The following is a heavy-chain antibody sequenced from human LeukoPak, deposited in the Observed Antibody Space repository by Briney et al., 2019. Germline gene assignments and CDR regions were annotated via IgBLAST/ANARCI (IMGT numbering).Heavy chain of an antibody. Sequence: GASVKVSCKASGYTFTSYDINWVRQATGQGLEWMGWMNPNSGNTGYAQKFQGRVTMTRNTSISTAYMELSNLRSEDTAVYYCARVEDEYGDFKRKYWGQGTLVTVSS. D-gene: IGHD4-17*01. CDR3: ARVEDEYGDFKRKY. V-gene: IGHV1-8*01. J-gene: IGHJ4*02. CDR1: GYTFTSYD. CDR2: MNPNSGNT.